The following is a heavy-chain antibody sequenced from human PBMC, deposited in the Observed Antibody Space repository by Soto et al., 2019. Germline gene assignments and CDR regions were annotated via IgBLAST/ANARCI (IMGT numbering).Heavy chain of an antibody. J-gene: IGHJ4*02. CDR3: ARGMTTVTTFDY. CDR2: IYYSGST. CDR1: GGSISSGDYY. V-gene: IGHV4-30-4*01. D-gene: IGHD4-17*01. Sequence: SETLSLTCTVSGGSISSGDYYWSWIRQPPGKGLEWIGYIYYSGSTYYNPSLKSRVTISVDRSKNQFSLKLSSVTAAGTAVYYCARGMTTVTTFDYWGQGTLVTVSS.